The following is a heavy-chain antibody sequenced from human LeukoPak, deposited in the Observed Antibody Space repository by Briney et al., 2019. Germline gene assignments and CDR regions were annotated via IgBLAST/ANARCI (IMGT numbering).Heavy chain of an antibody. Sequence: GGSLRLSCAASGLTFNSHWMHWVRQAPGKGLEWVAVISYDGSNKYYADSVKGRFTISRDNSKNTLYLQMNSLRAEDTAVYYCARAIMVRGVRLFDYWGQGTLVTVSS. CDR1: GLTFNSHW. CDR3: ARAIMVRGVRLFDY. V-gene: IGHV3-30*03. D-gene: IGHD3-10*01. J-gene: IGHJ4*02. CDR2: ISYDGSNK.